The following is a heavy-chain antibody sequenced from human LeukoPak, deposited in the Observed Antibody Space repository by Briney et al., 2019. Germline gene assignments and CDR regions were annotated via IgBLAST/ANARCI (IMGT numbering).Heavy chain of an antibody. CDR2: INHSGST. Sequence: SETLSLTCAVYGGSFSGYYWSWIRQPPGKGLEWIGEINHSGSTNYNPSLKSRVTISVDTSKNQFSLKLSSVTAADTAVYYCARVNGIPVAGDGMDVWGQGTTVTVSS. V-gene: IGHV4-34*01. J-gene: IGHJ6*02. D-gene: IGHD6-19*01. CDR1: GGSFSGYY. CDR3: ARVNGIPVAGDGMDV.